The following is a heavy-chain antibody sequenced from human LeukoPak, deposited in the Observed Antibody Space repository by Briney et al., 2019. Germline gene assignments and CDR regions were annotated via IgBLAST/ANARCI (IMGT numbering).Heavy chain of an antibody. J-gene: IGHJ4*02. D-gene: IGHD6-13*01. CDR2: TSGSGRRT. V-gene: IGHV3-23*01. Sequence: GGSLRLSCAASGFTFSSYAMNWVRQAPGKGLEWVSGTSGSGRRTYYADSVKGRFTISRDNSKNTLYLQMNSLRAEDTAVYYCAKSGAAAATDYWGQGTLVTVSS. CDR3: AKSGAAAATDY. CDR1: GFTFSSYA.